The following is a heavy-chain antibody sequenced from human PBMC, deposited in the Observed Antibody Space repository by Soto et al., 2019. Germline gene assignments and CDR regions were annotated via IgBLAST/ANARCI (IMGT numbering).Heavy chain of an antibody. CDR2: ISGSGGST. CDR3: AKDPRRLRVGELSLGLDY. Sequence: SGGSLRLSCAASGFTFSSYAMSWVRQAPGKGLEWVSAISGSGGSTYYADSVKGRFTISRDNSKNTLYLQMNSRRAEDTAVYYCAKDPRRLRVGELSLGLDYWGQGTLVTVSS. D-gene: IGHD3-16*02. CDR1: GFTFSSYA. J-gene: IGHJ4*02. V-gene: IGHV3-23*01.